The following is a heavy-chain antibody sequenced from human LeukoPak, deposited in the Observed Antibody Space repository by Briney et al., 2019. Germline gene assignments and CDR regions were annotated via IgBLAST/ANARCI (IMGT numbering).Heavy chain of an antibody. J-gene: IGHJ3*02. CDR3: TRDRRTGTTFAFDI. CDR2: IRSRPYGDTT. V-gene: IGHV3-49*03. CDR1: GFTLGDYA. D-gene: IGHD1-1*01. Sequence: GRSLRLSCTASGFTLGDYAMAWFRQARGKGLEWVGFIRSRPYGDTTEYAASVKGRFTISRDDSKSIAYLQMNSLKSEDTAVYYCTRDRRTGTTFAFDIWGQGTLVTVS.